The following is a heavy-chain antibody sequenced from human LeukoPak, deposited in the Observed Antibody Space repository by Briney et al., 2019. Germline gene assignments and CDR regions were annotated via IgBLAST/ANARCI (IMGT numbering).Heavy chain of an antibody. J-gene: IGHJ4*02. CDR1: GGSISSYY. CDR2: IYYSGST. Sequence: PSETLSLTCTVSGGSISSYYWSWIRQPPGKGLEWIGYIYYSGSTNYNPSLKNRVTISVDTSKNQFSLKLSSVTAADTAVYYCASSDSGYDFWFDYWGQGTLVTVSS. V-gene: IGHV4-59*01. D-gene: IGHD5-12*01. CDR3: ASSDSGYDFWFDY.